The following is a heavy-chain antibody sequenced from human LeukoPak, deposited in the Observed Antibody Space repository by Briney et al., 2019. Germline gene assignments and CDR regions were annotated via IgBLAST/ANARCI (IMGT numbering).Heavy chain of an antibody. Sequence: GASVTVSCKASGYTFTSYGISWVRQAPGQGLEWMGWISAYNGNTNYAQKLQGRVTMTTDTSTSTAYMELRSLRSDDTAVYYCARPRITMVRGVIISYGMDVWGQGTTVTVSS. CDR1: GYTFTSYG. J-gene: IGHJ6*02. V-gene: IGHV1-18*01. CDR2: ISAYNGNT. CDR3: ARPRITMVRGVIISYGMDV. D-gene: IGHD3-10*01.